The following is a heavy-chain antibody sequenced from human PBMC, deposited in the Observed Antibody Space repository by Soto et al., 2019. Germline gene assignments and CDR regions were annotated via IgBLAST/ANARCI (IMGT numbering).Heavy chain of an antibody. V-gene: IGHV1-3*01. Sequence: ASVKVSCKSSGYTFTSYAMHCVRQAPGQRLEWMGWINAGNGNTKYSQKFQGRVTITRDTSASTAYMELSSLRSEDTAVYYCARDKRLRFLYYFDYWGQGTLVTVSS. J-gene: IGHJ4*02. CDR3: ARDKRLRFLYYFDY. CDR1: GYTFTSYA. D-gene: IGHD5-12*01. CDR2: INAGNGNT.